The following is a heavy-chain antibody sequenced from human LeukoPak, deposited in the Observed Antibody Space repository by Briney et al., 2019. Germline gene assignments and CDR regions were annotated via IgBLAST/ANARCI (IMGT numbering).Heavy chain of an antibody. CDR1: GFTFKNYG. CDR3: TTWLH. CDR2: ICTSGDCT. J-gene: IGHJ4*02. Sequence: GGTLRLSCAASGFTFKNYGMSWVRQAPGKGLEWVSAICTSGDCTYYGDSVKGRFTISRDNSKNTVYLQMNSLRAEDTTVYYCTTWLHWGQGTLVTVSS. D-gene: IGHD5-12*01. V-gene: IGHV3-23*01.